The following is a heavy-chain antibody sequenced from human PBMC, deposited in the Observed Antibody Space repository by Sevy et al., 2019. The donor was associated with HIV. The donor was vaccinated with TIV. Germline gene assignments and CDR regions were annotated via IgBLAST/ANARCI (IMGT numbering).Heavy chain of an antibody. CDR2: IKQNGSEK. J-gene: IGHJ3*02. Sequence: GGSLRLSCAASGFSFSWYWMSWDRQTPEKGLEWVANIKQNGSEKNYVDSVKGRFIISKDNAKNSLYLQMNSRRVEDTAVYYSVRKGGVRPNDALDTWGRGTIVTVSS. V-gene: IGHV3-7*01. D-gene: IGHD2-8*01. CDR3: VRKGGVRPNDALDT. CDR1: GFSFSWYW.